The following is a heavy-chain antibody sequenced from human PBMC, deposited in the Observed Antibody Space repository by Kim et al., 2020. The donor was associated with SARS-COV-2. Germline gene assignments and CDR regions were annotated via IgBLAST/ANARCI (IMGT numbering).Heavy chain of an antibody. CDR1: GDSISSRHYY. Sequence: SETLSLTCTVSGDSISSRHYYWGWIRQPPGKGLEWIGSVSYSGSTFYNPSLQSRLTISVDTSKTQFSLKLNSVTAADTAVYYCARQGYNVLSSHFERDFWGQGTLVTVSA. CDR2: VSYSGST. D-gene: IGHD3-9*01. CDR3: ARQGYNVLSSHFERDF. V-gene: IGHV4-39*01. J-gene: IGHJ4*02.